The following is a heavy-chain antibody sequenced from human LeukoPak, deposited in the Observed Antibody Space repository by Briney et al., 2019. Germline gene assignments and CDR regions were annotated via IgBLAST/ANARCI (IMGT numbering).Heavy chain of an antibody. CDR2: INWNGGST. V-gene: IGHV3-20*04. D-gene: IGHD4-17*01. CDR3: AREPPPVTSYYYYYGMDV. Sequence: GGSLRLSCAASGFTFDDYGMSWVRQAPGKRLERVSGINWNGGSTGYADSVKGRFTISRDNAKNSLYLQMNSLRAEDTALYYCAREPPPVTSYYYYYGMDVWGQGTTVTVSS. CDR1: GFTFDDYG. J-gene: IGHJ6*02.